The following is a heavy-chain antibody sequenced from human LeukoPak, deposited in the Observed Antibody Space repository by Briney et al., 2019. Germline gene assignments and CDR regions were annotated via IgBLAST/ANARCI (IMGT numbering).Heavy chain of an antibody. D-gene: IGHD3-22*01. J-gene: IGHJ4*02. Sequence: GGSLRLSCAASGFTFSSYAMHWVRQAPGKGLEWVAVISYDGSNKYYADSVKGRFTISRDNSKNTLYLQMNSLRSDDTAVYYCARVALKGYYDSSGRVHWDGLDYWGQGTLVTVSS. CDR2: ISYDGSNK. CDR3: ARVALKGYYDSSGRVHWDGLDY. CDR1: GFTFSSYA. V-gene: IGHV3-30*04.